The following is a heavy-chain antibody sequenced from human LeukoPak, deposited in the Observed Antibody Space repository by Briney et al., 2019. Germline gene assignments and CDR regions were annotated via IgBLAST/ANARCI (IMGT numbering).Heavy chain of an antibody. CDR3: ASGRSITGTTRRVGY. CDR2: ITDNGRNV. Sequence: GGSLRLSCAVSGFTFSDHYMGWIRQAPGKGLEWVSYITDNGRNVYYADSVKGRFTISRDNAKNSLYLQMNSLRAEDTAVYYCASGRSITGTTRRVGYWGQGTLVTVSS. D-gene: IGHD1-20*01. J-gene: IGHJ4*02. V-gene: IGHV3-11*04. CDR1: GFTFSDHY.